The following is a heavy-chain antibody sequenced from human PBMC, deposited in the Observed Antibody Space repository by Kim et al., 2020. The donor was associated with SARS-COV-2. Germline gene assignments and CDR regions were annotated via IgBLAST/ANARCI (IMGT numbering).Heavy chain of an antibody. D-gene: IGHD3-16*01. CDR3: ARRGSGPQDYWYFDL. CDR2: IYYSGST. J-gene: IGHJ2*01. CDR1: GGSISSSSYY. V-gene: IGHV4-39*01. Sequence: SETLSLTCTVSGGSISSSSYYWGWIRQPPGKGLEWIGSIYYSGSTYYNPSLKSRVTISVDTSKNQFSLKLSSVTAADTAVYYCARRGSGPQDYWYFDLWGRGTLVTVSS.